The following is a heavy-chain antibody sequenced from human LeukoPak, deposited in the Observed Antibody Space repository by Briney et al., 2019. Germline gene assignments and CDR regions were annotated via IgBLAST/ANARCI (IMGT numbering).Heavy chain of an antibody. V-gene: IGHV3-23*01. CDR3: AKDLSSGTGRGFDY. Sequence: GGSLRLSCVASGFPFSAYAMSWVRQAPGRGLEWVSGIRGSGETTYYAESVKGRFIIQRDNSKNTLYLQMNSLRAEDTALYYCAKDLSSGTGRGFDYWGQGTLVTVSS. D-gene: IGHD3/OR15-3a*01. J-gene: IGHJ4*02. CDR1: GFPFSAYA. CDR2: IRGSGETT.